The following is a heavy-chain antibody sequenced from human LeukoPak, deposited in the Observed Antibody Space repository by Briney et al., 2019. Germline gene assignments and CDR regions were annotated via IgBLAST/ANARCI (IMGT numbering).Heavy chain of an antibody. CDR3: ARGNWDYVVDY. CDR1: EGTFSSYA. Sequence: SVKVSCKASEGTFSSYAISWVRQAPGQGLEWMGGIIPIFGSANYAQKFQGRVTITTDESTSTAYMELSSLRSEDTAVYYCARGNWDYVVDYWGQGTLVTVSS. CDR2: IIPIFGSA. V-gene: IGHV1-69*05. J-gene: IGHJ4*02. D-gene: IGHD1-7*01.